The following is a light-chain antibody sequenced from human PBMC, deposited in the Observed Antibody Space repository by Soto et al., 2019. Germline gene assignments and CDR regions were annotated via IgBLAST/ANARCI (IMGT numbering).Light chain of an antibody. CDR2: DVT. Sequence: QLVLTQPASVSGSPGQSITISCTGTSSDVGRYKLVSWYQQHPGKAPKLMIYDVTNRPSGVSNRFSGSKSGNTASLTISGLQAEDEAGYYCSSYTTSSTLIFGGGTKVTVL. CDR1: SSDVGRYKL. J-gene: IGLJ2*01. V-gene: IGLV2-14*03. CDR3: SSYTTSSTLI.